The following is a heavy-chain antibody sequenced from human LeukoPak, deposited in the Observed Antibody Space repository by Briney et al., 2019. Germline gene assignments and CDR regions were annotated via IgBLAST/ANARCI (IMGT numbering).Heavy chain of an antibody. J-gene: IGHJ4*02. V-gene: IGHV3-30*04. CDR3: AKAHEYSTSSGDYFEN. D-gene: IGHD6-6*01. CDR2: ISYDGSNK. Sequence: PGGSLRLSCAAAGFIFSNYAMHWVRQAPGKGLEWLIFISYDGSNKYYADSVKGRFIISRDNAKNSLYLQMNSLRPDDMALYYCAKAHEYSTSSGDYFENWGQGTLVTVSA. CDR1: GFIFSNYA.